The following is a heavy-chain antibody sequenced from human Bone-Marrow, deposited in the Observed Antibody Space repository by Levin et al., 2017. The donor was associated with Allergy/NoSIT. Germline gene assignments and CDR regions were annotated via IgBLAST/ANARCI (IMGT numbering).Heavy chain of an antibody. V-gene: IGHV6-1*01. CDR2: TYYRSKWGY. CDR3: VRFNFRAADI. CDR1: GDSVSSTAAA. Sequence: SQTLSLTCGISGDSVSSTAAAWNWIRQSPSRGLEWLGRTYYRSKWGYDYAVSVKSRITINVDTSNNQFSLQLNSVTLEDTAMYFCVRFNFRAADIWGLGTMVTVSS. J-gene: IGHJ3*02. D-gene: IGHD5-24*01.